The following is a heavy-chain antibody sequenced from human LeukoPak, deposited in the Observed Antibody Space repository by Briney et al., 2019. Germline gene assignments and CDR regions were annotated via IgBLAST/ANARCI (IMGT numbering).Heavy chain of an antibody. CDR1: GYSISSGYY. V-gene: IGHV4-38-2*01. CDR2: IYHRGTT. D-gene: IGHD2-2*01. J-gene: IGHJ3*02. CDR3: ARQRHIVAVPGSFDI. Sequence: SETLSLTCAVSGYSISSGYYWGWVRQPPGKGLEWIGNIYHRGTTYYNPSLKSRVTISVDTSKNQFSLKLTSVTAADTAVYYCARQRHIVAVPGSFDIWGQGTMVTVSS.